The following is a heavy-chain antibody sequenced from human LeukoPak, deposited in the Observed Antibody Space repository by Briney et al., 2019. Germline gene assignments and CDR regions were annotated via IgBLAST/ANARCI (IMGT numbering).Heavy chain of an antibody. CDR1: GFTFSDYY. CDR3: ARDLRSSSWYSDFDY. D-gene: IGHD6-13*01. J-gene: IGHJ4*02. CDR2: ISSSGSTI. Sequence: PGGFLRLSCAASGFTFSDYYMSWIRQAPGKGLEWVSYISSSGSTIYYADSVKGRFTISRDNAKNSLYLQMNSLRAEDTAVYYCARDLRSSSWYSDFDYWGQGTLVTVSS. V-gene: IGHV3-11*04.